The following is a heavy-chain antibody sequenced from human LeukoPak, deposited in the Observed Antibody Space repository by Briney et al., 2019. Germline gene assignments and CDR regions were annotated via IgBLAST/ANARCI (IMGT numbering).Heavy chain of an antibody. V-gene: IGHV3-7*01. J-gene: IGHJ4*02. CDR2: IDEHGSGK. CDR1: GFTFSTSW. Sequence: GGSLRLSCVASGFTFSTSWVTWVRQAPGKGLEWVANIDEHGSGKYYVDSVKGRFAISRDYASNSVFLQMDSLRAEDTSVYYCARDAGWGYYDLWGQGTPVTVSS. CDR3: ARDAGWGYYDL. D-gene: IGHD1-26*01.